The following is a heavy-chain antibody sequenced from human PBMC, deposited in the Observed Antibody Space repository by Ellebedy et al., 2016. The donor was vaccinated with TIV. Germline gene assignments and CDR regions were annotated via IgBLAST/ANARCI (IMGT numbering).Heavy chain of an antibody. Sequence: SVKVSCKAPGGTFSSYAISWVRQAPGQGLEWMGRIIPIVGITVYAQKFQGRVTITADKSTSTAYMDLGSLRSEDTAVCYCARDESYCRGDCYPFDFWGQGTLVTVSS. CDR1: GGTFSSYA. CDR3: ARDESYCRGDCYPFDF. V-gene: IGHV1-69*04. J-gene: IGHJ4*02. CDR2: IIPIVGIT. D-gene: IGHD2-21*02.